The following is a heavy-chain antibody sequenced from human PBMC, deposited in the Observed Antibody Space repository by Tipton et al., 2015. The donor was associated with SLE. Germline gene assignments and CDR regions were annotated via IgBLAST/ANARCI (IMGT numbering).Heavy chain of an antibody. CDR2: SYLGGGT. Sequence: SLRLSCAASAFSVSAYHMTWVRQAPGKGLEWVSVSYLGGGTAYADSVKGRFTLSRDSSENTVYLQMNNLRPEDTAVYYCANVDISGWYYFDYWGRGTLVTVSS. J-gene: IGHJ4*02. CDR3: ANVDISGWYYFDY. CDR1: AFSVSAYH. V-gene: IGHV3-53*05. D-gene: IGHD6-19*01.